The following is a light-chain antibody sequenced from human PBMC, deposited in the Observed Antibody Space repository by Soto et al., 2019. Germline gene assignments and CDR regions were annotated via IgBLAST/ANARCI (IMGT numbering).Light chain of an antibody. V-gene: IGKV1-39*01. CDR3: QQSCSTPIT. Sequence: DIQMTQSPSSLSASVGARVTLTCRASQSISSYLNWYQQKPGKAPKLLSYAASSLQSGVPSRVSGSGSGTDFTLTISSLQPEDFATYYCQQSCSTPITFGQGTRLEIK. CDR1: QSISSY. CDR2: AAS. J-gene: IGKJ5*01.